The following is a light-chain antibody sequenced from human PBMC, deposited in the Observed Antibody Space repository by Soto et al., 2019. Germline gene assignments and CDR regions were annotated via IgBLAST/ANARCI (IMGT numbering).Light chain of an antibody. CDR1: SSDVGSYNR. Sequence: QSALTQPPSVSGSPGQSVTISCTGTSSDVGSYNRVSWYQQPPGTAPKLMIYEVSNRPSGVPDRFSGSKSGNTASLTISGLQAEDEADYYCSSYTSSSTPGYVFGTGTQLTVL. J-gene: IGLJ1*01. CDR3: SSYTSSSTPGYV. V-gene: IGLV2-18*02. CDR2: EVS.